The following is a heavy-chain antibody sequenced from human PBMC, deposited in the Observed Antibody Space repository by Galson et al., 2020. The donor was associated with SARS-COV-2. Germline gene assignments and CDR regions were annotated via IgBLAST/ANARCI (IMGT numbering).Heavy chain of an antibody. CDR3: AKEGHSDGYYYIFEY. D-gene: IGHD3-22*01. CDR2: ISASGVTI. J-gene: IGHJ4*02. CDR1: GFDFSSYV. Sequence: GGSLRLSCVASGFDFSSYVMSWVRQAPGKGLEWVSRISASGVTINYADSVKGRFTISRDNSKNTVHLQLGSLRAEDTAVYYCAKEGHSDGYYYIFEYWGQGTLVTVSS. V-gene: IGHV3-23*01.